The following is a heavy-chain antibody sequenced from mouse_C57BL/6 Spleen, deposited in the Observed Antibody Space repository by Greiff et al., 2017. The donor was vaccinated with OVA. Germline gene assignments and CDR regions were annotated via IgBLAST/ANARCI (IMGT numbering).Heavy chain of an antibody. J-gene: IGHJ1*03. V-gene: IGHV1-26*01. D-gene: IGHD2-3*01. Sequence: EVKLQQSGPELVKPGASVKISCKASGYTFTDYYMNWVKQSHGKSLEWIGDINPNNGGTSYNQKFKGKATLTVDKSSSTAYMELRSLTSEDSAVYYCARMNDGYLDVWGTGTTVTVSS. CDR2: INPNNGGT. CDR1: GYTFTDYY. CDR3: ARMNDGYLDV.